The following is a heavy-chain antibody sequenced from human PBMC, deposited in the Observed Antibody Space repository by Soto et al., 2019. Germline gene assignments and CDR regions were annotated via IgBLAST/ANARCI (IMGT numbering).Heavy chain of an antibody. D-gene: IGHD2-8*01. CDR3: SIGQFFTNCVCPSDSFDI. J-gene: IGHJ3*02. CDR2: ISSSSSTI. Sequence: GGSLRLSWAASGFTFRSYSRNWVRQALGKGMEWVSYISSSSSTIYYADSVKGRFTISRDNAKNSLYLQMNCLSADDTALYYCSIGQFFTNCVCPSDSFDIWGQGIMVTV. V-gene: IGHV3-48*01. CDR1: GFTFRSYS.